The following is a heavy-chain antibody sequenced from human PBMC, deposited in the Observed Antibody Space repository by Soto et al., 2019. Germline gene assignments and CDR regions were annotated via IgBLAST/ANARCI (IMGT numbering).Heavy chain of an antibody. CDR1: GGSISSGGYY. Sequence: KTSETLSLTCTVSGGSISSGGYYWSWIRQHPGKGLEWIGYIYYSGSTYYNPSLKSRVTISVDTSKNQFSLKLSSVTAADTAVYYCARDYWSDDSSGLYYYYGMDVWGQGTTVTVSS. D-gene: IGHD3-22*01. CDR2: IYYSGST. J-gene: IGHJ6*02. V-gene: IGHV4-31*03. CDR3: ARDYWSDDSSGLYYYYGMDV.